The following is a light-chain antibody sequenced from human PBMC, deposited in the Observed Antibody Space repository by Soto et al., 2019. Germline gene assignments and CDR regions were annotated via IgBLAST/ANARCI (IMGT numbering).Light chain of an antibody. CDR1: SGHSNYA. Sequence: QPVLTQSPSASASLGASVKLTCTLSSGHSNYAIAWHQQQPEKGPRYLMKVNSDGSHNKGDGIPDRFSGSTSGAERYLTISSLQSEDEADYYCQTWDTGIWVFGAGTKLTVL. V-gene: IGLV4-69*01. J-gene: IGLJ3*02. CDR2: VNSDGSH. CDR3: QTWDTGIWV.